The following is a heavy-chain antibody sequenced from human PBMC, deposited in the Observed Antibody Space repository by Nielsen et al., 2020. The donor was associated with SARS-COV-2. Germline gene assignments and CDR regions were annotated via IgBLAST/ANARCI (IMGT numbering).Heavy chain of an antibody. V-gene: IGHV4-34*01. CDR3: ARDTKIQLWLGPFDY. CDR1: GGSFRGYY. J-gene: IGHJ4*02. D-gene: IGHD5-18*01. Sequence: SETLSLTCAVYGGSFRGYYWSWIRQPPGKGLEWIGEINHSGSTNYNPSLKSRVTISVDTSKNQFSLKLSSVTAADTAVYYCARDTKIQLWLGPFDYWGQGTLVTVSS. CDR2: INHSGST.